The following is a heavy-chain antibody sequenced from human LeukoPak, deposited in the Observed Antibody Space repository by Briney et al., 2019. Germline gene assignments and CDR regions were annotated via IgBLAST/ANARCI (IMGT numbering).Heavy chain of an antibody. V-gene: IGHV3-33*01. D-gene: IGHD3-22*01. CDR3: ARDRKKADSSGLLH. J-gene: IGHJ4*02. CDR2: IWYDGSNK. CDR1: GFTFSSYG. Sequence: GGSLRLSCAASGFTFSSYGMHWVRQAPGKGLEWVAVIWYDGSNKYYADSVKGRFTISRDNSKNTLYLQMNSLRAEDTAVYYCARDRKKADSSGLLHWGQGTLVTVSS.